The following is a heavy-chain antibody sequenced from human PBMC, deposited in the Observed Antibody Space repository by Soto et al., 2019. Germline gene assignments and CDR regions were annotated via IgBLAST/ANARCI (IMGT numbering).Heavy chain of an antibody. CDR3: AKGIVVVVAAGDYFDY. Sequence: QVQLVESGGGVVQPGRSLRLSCAASGFTFSSYGMHWVRQAPGKGLEWVAVISYDGSNKYYADSVKGRFTISRHNSKNTLYLQMNSLRAEDTAVYYCAKGIVVVVAAGDYFDYWGQGTLVTVSS. V-gene: IGHV3-30*18. CDR2: ISYDGSNK. D-gene: IGHD2-15*01. CDR1: GFTFSSYG. J-gene: IGHJ4*02.